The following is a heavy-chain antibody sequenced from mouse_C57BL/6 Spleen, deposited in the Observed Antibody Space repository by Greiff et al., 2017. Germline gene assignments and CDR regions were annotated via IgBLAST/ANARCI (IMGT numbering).Heavy chain of an antibody. D-gene: IGHD1-1*01. CDR3: ARRAATVVPFDY. CDR2: IDPSDSYT. J-gene: IGHJ2*01. V-gene: IGHV1-69*01. CDR1: GYTFTSYW. Sequence: QVQLQQPGAELVMPGASVKLSCKASGYTFTSYWMHWVQQRPGQGLEWIGEIDPSDSYTNYNQKFKGKSTLTVDKSSSTAYMQLRSLTSEDSAVYYCARRAATVVPFDYWGQGTTLTVSS.